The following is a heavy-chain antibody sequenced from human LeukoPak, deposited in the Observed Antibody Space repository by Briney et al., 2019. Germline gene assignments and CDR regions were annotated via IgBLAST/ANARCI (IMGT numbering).Heavy chain of an antibody. CDR2: IKKDGSEK. CDR1: GFTFSSYW. D-gene: IGHD3-22*01. CDR3: ARDRYDSRGAFDI. V-gene: IGHV3-7*01. Sequence: PGGSLRLSCAASGFTFSSYWMSWGRQAPGKGVEGVANIKKDGSEKYYVDSVKGRFTISRDNAKNSLYLQINSLRAEDTAVYYCARDRYDSRGAFDIWGQGTMVTVSS. J-gene: IGHJ3*02.